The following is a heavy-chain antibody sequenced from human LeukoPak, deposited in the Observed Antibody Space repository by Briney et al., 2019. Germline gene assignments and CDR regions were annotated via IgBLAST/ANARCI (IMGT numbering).Heavy chain of an antibody. CDR3: ARTHPNSSSWYYFDY. CDR1: GGSISSYY. J-gene: IGHJ4*02. V-gene: IGHV4-59*06. CDR2: IYYSGST. Sequence: SETLSLTCTVSGGSISSYYWSWIRQPPGKGLEWIGYIYYSGSTYYNPSLKSRVTISVDTSKNQFSLKLSSVTAADTAVYYCARTHPNSSSWYYFDYWGQGTLVTVSS. D-gene: IGHD6-13*01.